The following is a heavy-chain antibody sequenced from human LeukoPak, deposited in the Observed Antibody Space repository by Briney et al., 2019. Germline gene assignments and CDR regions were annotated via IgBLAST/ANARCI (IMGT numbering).Heavy chain of an antibody. J-gene: IGHJ5*02. D-gene: IGHD6-13*01. CDR3: ARARPRIGYHWFDP. CDR2: INHSGST. Sequence: SETLSLTCAVYGGSFSGYYWSWIRQPPGKGLEWIGEINHSGSTNYNPSLKSRVTISVDTSKNQFSLKLSSVTAADTAVYYCARARPRIGYHWFDPWGQGTLVTVSS. CDR1: GGSFSGYY. V-gene: IGHV4-34*01.